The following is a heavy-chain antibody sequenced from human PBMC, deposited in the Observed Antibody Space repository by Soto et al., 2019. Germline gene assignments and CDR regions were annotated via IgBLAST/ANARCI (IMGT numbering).Heavy chain of an antibody. CDR2: ISYDGSNK. D-gene: IGHD6-13*01. J-gene: IGHJ6*02. Sequence: QTGGSLRLSCAASGFTFSSYAMHWVRQAPGKGLEWVAVISYDGSNKYYADSVKGRFTISRDNSKNTLYLQMNSLRAEDTAVYYCAREGSSSWTVITYYYYYGMDVWGHGTTVTVSS. CDR3: AREGSSSWTVITYYYYYGMDV. CDR1: GFTFSSYA. V-gene: IGHV3-30-3*01.